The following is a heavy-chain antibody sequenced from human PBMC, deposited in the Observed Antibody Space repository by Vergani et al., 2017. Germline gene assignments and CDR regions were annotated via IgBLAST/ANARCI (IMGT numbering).Heavy chain of an antibody. CDR2: IWYDGSNK. CDR1: GFTFSSYG. V-gene: IGHV3-33*01. J-gene: IGHJ5*02. D-gene: IGHD6-13*01. Sequence: QVQLVESGGGVVQPGRSLRLSCAASGFTFSSYGMHWVRQAPGKGLEWVAVIWYDGSNKYYADSVKGRFTISRDNSKNTLYLQMNSLRAEDTAVYYCARHSIAAALGDGFDPWGQGTLVTVSS. CDR3: ARHSIAAALGDGFDP.